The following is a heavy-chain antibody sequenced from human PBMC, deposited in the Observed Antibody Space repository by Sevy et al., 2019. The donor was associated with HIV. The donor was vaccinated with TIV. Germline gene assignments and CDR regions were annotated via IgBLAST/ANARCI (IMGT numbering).Heavy chain of an antibody. J-gene: IGHJ4*02. Sequence: GGSLRLSCAASGFTFSSYAMTWVRQAPGKGLEWVSSISDSGSSTYYADSVKGQFTISRDDSKNTLYLQVNSLRAEDTAVYYCAKHPPGLLSVDTAMVGRFLDSWGQGTLVTVSS. CDR2: ISDSGSST. D-gene: IGHD5-18*01. V-gene: IGHV3-23*01. CDR1: GFTFSSYA. CDR3: AKHPPGLLSVDTAMVGRFLDS.